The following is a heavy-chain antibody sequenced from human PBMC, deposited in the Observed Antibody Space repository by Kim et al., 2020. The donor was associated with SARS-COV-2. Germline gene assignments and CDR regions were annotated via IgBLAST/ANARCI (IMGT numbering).Heavy chain of an antibody. J-gene: IGHJ4*02. Sequence: FYADSVKGRFTISRDNSKNTLFLQMNSLRAEDTAVYYCAKYDASSPFDYWGQGTLVTVSS. CDR3: AKYDASSPFDY. V-gene: IGHV3-23*01. D-gene: IGHD6-13*01.